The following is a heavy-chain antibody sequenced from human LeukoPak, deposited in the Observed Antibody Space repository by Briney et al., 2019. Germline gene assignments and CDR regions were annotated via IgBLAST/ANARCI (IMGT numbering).Heavy chain of an antibody. CDR3: ATDITVGNYYGSGSLDFDY. D-gene: IGHD3-10*01. CDR2: FDPEDGET. CDR1: GYTLTELS. J-gene: IGHJ4*02. V-gene: IGHV1-24*01. Sequence: ASVKVSCKVSGYTLTELSMHWVRQAPGIGLEWMGGFDPEDGETIYAQKFQGRVTMTEDTSTDTAYMELSSLRSEDTAVYYCATDITVGNYYGSGSLDFDYWGQGTLVTVSS.